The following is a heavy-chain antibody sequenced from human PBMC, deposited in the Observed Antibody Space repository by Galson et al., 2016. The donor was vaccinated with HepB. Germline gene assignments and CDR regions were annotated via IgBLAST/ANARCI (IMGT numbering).Heavy chain of an antibody. D-gene: IGHD5-12*01. Sequence: SETLSLTCAVSGASISSRNWWSWVRQPPGKGLEWIGEIYHPGNTNYNPSLKSRVTLAVDRSKNQFPLRLTSVIAAATAVYYWVREREEVAPYYYYYGMDVWGQGTTVTVSS. CDR3: VREREEVAPYYYYYGMDV. CDR1: GASISSRNW. J-gene: IGHJ6*02. CDR2: IYHPGNT. V-gene: IGHV4-4*02.